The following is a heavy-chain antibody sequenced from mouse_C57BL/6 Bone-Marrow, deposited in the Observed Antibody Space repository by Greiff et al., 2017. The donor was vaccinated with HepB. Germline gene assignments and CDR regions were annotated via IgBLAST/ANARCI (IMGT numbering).Heavy chain of an antibody. Sequence: EVQLQQSGAELVRPGASVKLSCTASGFNIKDDYMHWVKQRPEQGLEWIGRIDPENGDTEYDSKFQGKATITADTSSNTAYLQLSSLTSEDTAVYYCTTAQATSYAMDYWGQGTSVTVSS. J-gene: IGHJ4*01. CDR3: TTAQATSYAMDY. CDR1: GFNIKDDY. V-gene: IGHV14-4*01. D-gene: IGHD3-2*02. CDR2: IDPENGDT.